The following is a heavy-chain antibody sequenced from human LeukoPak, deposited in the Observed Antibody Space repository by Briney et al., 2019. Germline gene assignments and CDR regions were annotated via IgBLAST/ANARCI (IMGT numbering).Heavy chain of an antibody. CDR3: ARIAVVNYDAFDI. J-gene: IGHJ3*02. CDR1: GGSFSGYY. CDR2: INHSGST. V-gene: IGHV4-34*01. Sequence: SETLSLTCAVYGGSFSGYYWSWIRQPPGKGLEWIGEINHSGSTNYNPSLKSRVTISVDTSKNQFSLKLSSVTAADTAVYYCARIAVVNYDAFDIWGQGTMVTVSS. D-gene: IGHD3-22*01.